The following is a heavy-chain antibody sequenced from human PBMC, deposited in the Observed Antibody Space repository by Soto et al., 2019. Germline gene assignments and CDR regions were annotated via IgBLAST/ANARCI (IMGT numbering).Heavy chain of an antibody. CDR3: ARDRTHPTYYYDSSGYLAFDY. D-gene: IGHD3-22*01. CDR2: IIPIFGTA. Sequence: GASVKVSCKASGGTFSSYAISWVRQAPGQGLEWMGGIIPIFGTANYAQKFQGRVTITADESTSTAYMELSSLRSEDTAVYYCARDRTHPTYYYDSSGYLAFDYWGQGTLVTGSS. V-gene: IGHV1-69*13. J-gene: IGHJ4*02. CDR1: GGTFSSYA.